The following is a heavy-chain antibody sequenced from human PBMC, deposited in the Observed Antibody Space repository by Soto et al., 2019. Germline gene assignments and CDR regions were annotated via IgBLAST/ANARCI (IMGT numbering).Heavy chain of an antibody. V-gene: IGHV3-30*18. J-gene: IGHJ4*02. D-gene: IGHD1-26*01. CDR3: AKDGASVGFDY. Sequence: GSLRLSCAASGFTFSSYGMHWVRQAPGKGLEWVAVISYDGSNKYYADSVKGRFTISRDNSKNTLYLQMNSLRAEDTAVYYCAKDGASVGFDYWGQGTLVTVSS. CDR1: GFTFSSYG. CDR2: ISYDGSNK.